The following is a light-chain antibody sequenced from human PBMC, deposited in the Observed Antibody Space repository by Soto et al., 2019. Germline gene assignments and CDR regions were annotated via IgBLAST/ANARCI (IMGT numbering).Light chain of an antibody. CDR3: QQYNNWPPWT. J-gene: IGKJ1*01. V-gene: IGKV3-15*01. CDR1: QSVSSN. Sequence: EIVMTQSPATLSVSPGERATLSCRASQSVSSNLAWYQQKPGQAPRLLIYGASTRATGIPVRFSGSGYGTEFTLTISSLQSEDFAVYYCQQYNNWPPWTFGQGTKVEIK. CDR2: GAS.